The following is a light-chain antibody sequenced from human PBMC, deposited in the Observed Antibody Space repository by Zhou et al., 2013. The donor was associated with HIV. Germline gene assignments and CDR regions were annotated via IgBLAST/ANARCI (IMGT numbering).Light chain of an antibody. J-gene: IGKJ1*01. CDR2: GAS. Sequence: EIVLTQSPGTLSLSPGERVTLSCRASQTVSSSSLAWYQQKPGQAPRLLISGASSRATGIPDRFSGSGSRRDFTLTISRLEPEDFAMYYCQQYGSSQGTFGLGTKVEIK. CDR1: QTVSSSS. V-gene: IGKV3-20*01. CDR3: QQYGSSQGT.